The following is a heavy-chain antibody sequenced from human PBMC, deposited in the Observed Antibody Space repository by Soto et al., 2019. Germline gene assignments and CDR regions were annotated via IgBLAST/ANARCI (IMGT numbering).Heavy chain of an antibody. CDR2: IYHTGNA. D-gene: IGHD3-22*01. CDR3: ARDFFDSSDYTTNWLDP. V-gene: IGHV4-39*01. Sequence: PSETLSLTCSVSGDSISNSRFYWAWIRQPPGEGLEWIGSIYHTGNAYYNPSLKSRVTISVDTSKNQFSLKLTSVTAADAALYYCARDFFDSSDYTTNWLDPWGQGTLVTFSS. CDR1: GDSISNSRFY. J-gene: IGHJ5*02.